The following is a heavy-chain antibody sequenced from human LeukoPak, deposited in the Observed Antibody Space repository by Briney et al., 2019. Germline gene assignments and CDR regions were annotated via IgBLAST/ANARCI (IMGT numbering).Heavy chain of an antibody. D-gene: IGHD2-21*02. CDR2: ISYDGSNK. CDR3: EKIPAGGGDSARAFDI. J-gene: IGHJ3*02. Sequence: GGSLRLSCAASGFTFSSYGMHWVRQAPGKGLEWVAVISYDGSNKYYADSVKGRFTISRDNSKNTLYLQMNSLRAEDTAVYYCEKIPAGGGDSARAFDIWGQGTMVTVSS. CDR1: GFTFSSYG. V-gene: IGHV3-30*18.